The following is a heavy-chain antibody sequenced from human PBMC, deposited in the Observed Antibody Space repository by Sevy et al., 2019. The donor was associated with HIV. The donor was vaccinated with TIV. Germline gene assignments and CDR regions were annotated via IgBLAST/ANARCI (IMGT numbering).Heavy chain of an antibody. CDR2: IIPIFGTA. V-gene: IGHV1-69*13. Sequence: ASVKVSCKASGGTFSSYAISWVRQAPGQGLEWMGGIIPIFGTANYAQKFQGRVTITADESTSTAYKELSSLRSEETAVYYCAWSFNWYYDILTGYRPGRYGMDVWGQGTTVTVS. D-gene: IGHD3-9*01. J-gene: IGHJ6*02. CDR3: AWSFNWYYDILTGYRPGRYGMDV. CDR1: GGTFSSYA.